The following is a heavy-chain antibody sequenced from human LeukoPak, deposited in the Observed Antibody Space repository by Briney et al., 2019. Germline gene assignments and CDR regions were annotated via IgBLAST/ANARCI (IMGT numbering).Heavy chain of an antibody. D-gene: IGHD3-3*01. V-gene: IGHV3-33*01. CDR1: GFTFGSYG. Sequence: GGSLRLSCAASGFTFGSYGMHWVRQAPGKGLEWVAVIWYDGSNKYYADSVKGRFTISRDNSKNTLYLQMNSLRAEDTAVYYCAREGVDFWSGVLSFDYWGQGTLVTVSS. J-gene: IGHJ4*02. CDR3: AREGVDFWSGVLSFDY. CDR2: IWYDGSNK.